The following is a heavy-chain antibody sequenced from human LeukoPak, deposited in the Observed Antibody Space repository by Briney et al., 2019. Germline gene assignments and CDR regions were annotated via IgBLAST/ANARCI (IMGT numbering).Heavy chain of an antibody. CDR1: GFTFSSYW. J-gene: IGHJ3*02. D-gene: IGHD3-22*01. V-gene: IGHV3-7*01. Sequence: PGGSLRLSCAASGFTFSSYWMSWVRQAPGKGLEWVANIKQDGSEKYYVDSVKGRFTISRDNAKNSLYLQMNSLRAEDTAVYYCARDYYDSSGYSHDAFDIWGQGTMVTVSS. CDR3: ARDYYDSSGYSHDAFDI. CDR2: IKQDGSEK.